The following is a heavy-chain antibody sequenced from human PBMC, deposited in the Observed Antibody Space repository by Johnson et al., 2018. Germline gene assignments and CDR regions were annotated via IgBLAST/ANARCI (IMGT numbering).Heavy chain of an antibody. CDR2: ISWNSGSI. CDR1: GFTFSSYA. CDR3: AKDMYGYNILRAFDI. V-gene: IGHV3-9*01. J-gene: IGHJ3*02. D-gene: IGHD5-24*01. Sequence: VQLVQSGGGVVQPGRSLRLSCAASGFTFSSYAMHWVRQAPGKGLEWVSGISWNSGSIGYADSVKGRFTISRDNATNSLYLQMNSLRGEDTALYYCAKDMYGYNILRAFDIWGQVTMVTVSS.